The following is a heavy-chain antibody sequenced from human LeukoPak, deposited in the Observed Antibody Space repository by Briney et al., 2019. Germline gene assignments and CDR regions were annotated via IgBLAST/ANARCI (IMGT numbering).Heavy chain of an antibody. CDR1: GGSFSGYY. Sequence: SETLSLTCAVYGGSFSGYYWSWIRQPPGKGLEWIGEINHSGSTNYNPSLKSRVTISVDTSKNQFSLKLSSVTAADTAVYYCARHGLITMVRGVITKWGHGTLVTVSS. J-gene: IGHJ4*01. CDR3: ARHGLITMVRGVITK. V-gene: IGHV4-34*01. D-gene: IGHD3-10*01. CDR2: INHSGST.